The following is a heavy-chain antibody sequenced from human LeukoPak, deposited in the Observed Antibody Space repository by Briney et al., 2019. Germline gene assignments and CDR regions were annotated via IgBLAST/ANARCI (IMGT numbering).Heavy chain of an antibody. D-gene: IGHD3-3*01. Sequence: HPGGSLSLSCAASGFTFSIYAMSCARQARGRGLEWFSAISGSGGSTYYANSVKGRFTISRDNSKNTLYLQMNSLRAEDTAVYYCAKGVVPPHVAFDTGGQGKMVPVSS. V-gene: IGHV3-23*01. CDR3: AKGVVPPHVAFDT. CDR1: GFTFSIYA. J-gene: IGHJ3*02. CDR2: ISGSGGST.